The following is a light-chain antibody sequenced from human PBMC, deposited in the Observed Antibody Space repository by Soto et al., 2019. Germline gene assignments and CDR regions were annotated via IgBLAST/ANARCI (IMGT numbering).Light chain of an antibody. Sequence: QTVVTQEPSFSVSPGGTVTLTCGLTSGSVSTAYYPSWNQQTPGQPPRTLIYSTNIRSSGVPDRFSGSILGNKAALTITGAQADDESAYYCVLYMGSGIWVFGGETKLTVL. CDR2: STN. V-gene: IGLV8-61*01. CDR3: VLYMGSGIWV. J-gene: IGLJ3*02. CDR1: SGSVSTAYY.